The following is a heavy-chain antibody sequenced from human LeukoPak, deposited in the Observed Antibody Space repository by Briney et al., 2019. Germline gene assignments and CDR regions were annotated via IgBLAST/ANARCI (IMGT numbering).Heavy chain of an antibody. V-gene: IGHV3-64*01. J-gene: IGHJ4*02. D-gene: IGHD3-22*01. CDR1: GFIFNNYG. CDR2: ITCNGGST. Sequence: GGSLRLSCAASGFIFNNYGMHWVRQAPGKGLEFVSAITCNGGSTYYANSVKGRFTISRDNSKNMLYLHMGSLRAEDMAVYYCARGGYFDTSGLIDYWGQGTLVTVSS. CDR3: ARGGYFDTSGLIDY.